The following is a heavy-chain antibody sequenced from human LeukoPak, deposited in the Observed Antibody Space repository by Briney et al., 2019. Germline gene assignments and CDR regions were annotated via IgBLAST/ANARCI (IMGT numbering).Heavy chain of an antibody. J-gene: IGHJ6*03. V-gene: IGHV4-39*07. D-gene: IGHD4-11*01. CDR3: ARDSNSHLYSYFSMDV. CDR1: GGSISSSSYY. CDR2: IYYSGST. Sequence: SETLSLTCTVSGGSISSSSYYWGWIRQPPGKGLEWIGSIYYSGSTYYNPSLKSRVTISVDTSKNQFSLKLSSVTAADTAVYYCARDSNSHLYSYFSMDVWGKGTTVTVSS.